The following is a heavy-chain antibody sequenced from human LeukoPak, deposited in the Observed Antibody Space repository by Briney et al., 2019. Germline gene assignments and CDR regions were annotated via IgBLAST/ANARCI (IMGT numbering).Heavy chain of an antibody. CDR2: IYSGGST. CDR3: ARTSYSSSWNFYYYGMDV. J-gene: IGHJ6*02. V-gene: IGHV3-53*05. CDR1: GFTASSNY. D-gene: IGHD6-13*01. Sequence: GGSLRLSCAASGFTASSNYMSWVRQAPGKGLEWVSVIYSGGSTYYADSVKGRFTISRDNSKNTLYLQMNSLRAEDTAVYYCARTSYSSSWNFYYYGMDVWGQGTTVTVSS.